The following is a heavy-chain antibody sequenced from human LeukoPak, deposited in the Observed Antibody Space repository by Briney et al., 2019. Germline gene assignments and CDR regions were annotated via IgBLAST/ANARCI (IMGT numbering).Heavy chain of an antibody. Sequence: GGSLRLSCAASGFTFRTYAMSWVRQAPGKGLEWVSAIADSGGTTHYSDSVKGRFTISRDNSQNMLYLQMNSLRAEDTALYYCAKDLTAVGAGGFDLWGQGTMVTVSS. CDR2: IADSGGTT. D-gene: IGHD5-18*01. J-gene: IGHJ3*01. V-gene: IGHV3-23*01. CDR1: GFTFRTYA. CDR3: AKDLTAVGAGGFDL.